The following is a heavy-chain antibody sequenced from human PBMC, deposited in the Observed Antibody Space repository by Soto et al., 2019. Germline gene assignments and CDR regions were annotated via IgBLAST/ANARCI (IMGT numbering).Heavy chain of an antibody. J-gene: IGHJ4*02. CDR2: INPASTST. V-gene: IGHV1-46*01. CDR3: ARDLAAGDH. D-gene: IGHD6-13*01. CDR1: GYTFTHYY. Sequence: QVQLVQSGAEVKKPGASVKVSCRTSGYTFTHYYIHWVRQAPGQGLEWLGIINPASTSTNYAQEFKGRVTLTMDTSTTTVYMELSGLRTEDTAIFSCARDLAAGDHWGQGTLVTVSS.